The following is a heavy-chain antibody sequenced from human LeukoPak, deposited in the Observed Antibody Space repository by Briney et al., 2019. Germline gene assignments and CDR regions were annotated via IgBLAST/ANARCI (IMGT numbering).Heavy chain of an antibody. CDR3: ARAVSTGTVDY. CDR1: GFTFDDYA. D-gene: IGHD6-13*01. CDR2: ISWNSGNI. V-gene: IGHV3-9*01. Sequence: GGSLRLSCAASGFTFDDYAMHWVRQAPGKGLEWVSGISWNSGNIGYADSVKGRFTISRDNDKNSLYLQMNSLRAEDTALYYCARAVSTGTVDYWGQGTLVTVSS. J-gene: IGHJ4*02.